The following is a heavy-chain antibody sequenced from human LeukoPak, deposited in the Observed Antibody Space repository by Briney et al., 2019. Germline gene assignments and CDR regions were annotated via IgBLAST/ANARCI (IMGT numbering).Heavy chain of an antibody. J-gene: IGHJ4*02. D-gene: IGHD3-10*01. CDR2: VSSSGSNT. CDR1: GFTFGVSV. CDR3: VRAALWFGEGPAFDS. Sequence: GGSLRLSCAASGFTFGVSVMNWVRQAPGKGLEWVSGVSSSGSNTYYAESVKGRFTISRDNHKNTVHLQMNSLRVEDTAIYYCVRAALWFGEGPAFDSWGQGTLVTVSS. V-gene: IGHV3-23*05.